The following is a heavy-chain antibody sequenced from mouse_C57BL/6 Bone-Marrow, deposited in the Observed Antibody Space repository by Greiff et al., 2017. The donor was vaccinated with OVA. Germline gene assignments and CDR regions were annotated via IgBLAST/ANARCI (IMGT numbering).Heavy chain of an antibody. J-gene: IGHJ2*01. V-gene: IGHV1-55*01. Sequence: QVQLQQPGAELVKPGASVKMSCKASGYTFTSYWLTWVKQRPGQGLAWIGDIYPGSGSTNYTEKFKSKATLTVDTSSSTAYMQLSSLTSEDSAVYYCARERWLLRELDWGQGTTLTVSS. CDR3: ARERWLLRELD. D-gene: IGHD2-3*01. CDR1: GYTFTSYW. CDR2: IYPGSGST.